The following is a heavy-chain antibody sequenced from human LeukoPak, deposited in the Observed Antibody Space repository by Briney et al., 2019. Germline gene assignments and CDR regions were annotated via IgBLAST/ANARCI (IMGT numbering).Heavy chain of an antibody. V-gene: IGHV3-9*03. D-gene: IGHD4-17*01. CDR3: ASDPMGTVTTVFFDY. J-gene: IGHJ4*02. Sequence: GGSLRLSCAASGFTFDDYAMHWVRQAPGKGLEWVSGISWNSGSIGYADSVKGRFTISRDNAKNSLYLQMNSLRAEDMALYYCASDPMGTVTTVFFDYWGQGTLVTVSS. CDR2: ISWNSGSI. CDR1: GFTFDDYA.